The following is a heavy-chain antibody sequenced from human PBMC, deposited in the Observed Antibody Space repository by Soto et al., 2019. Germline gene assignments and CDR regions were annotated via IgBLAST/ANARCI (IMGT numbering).Heavy chain of an antibody. Sequence: GESLKISCKGSGYSFTSYWIGWVRQMPGKGLEWMGIIYPGDSDTRYSPSFQGQVTISADKSISTAYLQWSSLKASDTAMYYCARHRNDIVTGYSPSYYYMYVWGKGTTLTVSS. CDR3: ARHRNDIVTGYSPSYYYMYV. D-gene: IGHD3-9*01. J-gene: IGHJ6*03. CDR1: GYSFTSYW. V-gene: IGHV5-51*01. CDR2: IYPGDSDT.